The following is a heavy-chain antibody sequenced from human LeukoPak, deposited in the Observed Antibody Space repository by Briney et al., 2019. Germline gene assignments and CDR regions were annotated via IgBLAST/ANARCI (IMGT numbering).Heavy chain of an antibody. Sequence: GGSLRLSCAASGFTFSDAWMTWVRQAPVKGLEWVGRIKGKTDGGTTDYAAPVKGRFTISRDDSKNTLYLQMNSLKIEDTAVYYCSTTTVTEHWGQGTLVTVSS. V-gene: IGHV3-15*01. CDR3: STTTVTEH. CDR1: GFTFSDAW. CDR2: IKGKTDGGTT. J-gene: IGHJ1*01. D-gene: IGHD4-17*01.